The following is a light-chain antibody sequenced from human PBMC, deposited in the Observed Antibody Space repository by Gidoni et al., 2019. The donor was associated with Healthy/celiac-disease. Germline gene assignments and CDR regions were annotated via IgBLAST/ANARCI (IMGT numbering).Light chain of an antibody. V-gene: IGKV3-11*01. CDR2: DAS. J-gene: IGKJ4*01. CDR1: QSVSSY. CDR3: QQRSNWPPET. Sequence: EIVLTQSPATLSLSPGERATLSCRASQSVSSYLAWYQQKPGQAPRLLIYDASNRATGIPARFSGSGSGTDFTLTISSLEPEDFAVYYCQQRSNWPPETFXGXTKVXIK.